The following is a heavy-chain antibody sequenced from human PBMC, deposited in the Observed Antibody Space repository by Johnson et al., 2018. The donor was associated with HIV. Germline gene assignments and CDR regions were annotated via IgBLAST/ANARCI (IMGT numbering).Heavy chain of an antibody. CDR1: GFNVSSNY. CDR2: IYSGGST. D-gene: IGHD3-22*01. J-gene: IGHJ3*02. CDR3: ARDLPYYYDSSNKNGAFDI. V-gene: IGHV3-66*01. Sequence: VQLVESGGGLVQPGGSLRLSCAASGFNVSSNYMSWVRQAPGKGLEWVSVIYSGGSTYYADSVKGRFTISRDNSKNTLYLQMNTLRAEDTAVYYCARDLPYYYDSSNKNGAFDIWGQGTVVTVS.